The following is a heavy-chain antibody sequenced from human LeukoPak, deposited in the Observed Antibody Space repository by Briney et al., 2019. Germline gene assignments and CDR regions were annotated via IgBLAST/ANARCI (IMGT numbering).Heavy chain of an antibody. CDR1: GFSFSNYA. CDR2: ISGSGGNT. V-gene: IGHV3-23*01. CDR3: AKRVINNPFDN. J-gene: IGHJ4*02. D-gene: IGHD2/OR15-2a*01. Sequence: GGSLRLSCAASGFSFSNYAMSWVRQAPGKGLEWVSGISGSGGNTYYADSVKGRFTISRDNSKNTLYLQMNGLRAEDTAVYFCAKRVINNPFDNWGQGTLVTVSS.